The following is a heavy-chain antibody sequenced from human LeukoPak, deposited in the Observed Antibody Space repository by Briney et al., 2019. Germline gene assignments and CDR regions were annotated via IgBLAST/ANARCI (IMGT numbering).Heavy chain of an antibody. CDR1: GFTFSNAW. CDR3: TTDYGGNSGGAFDI. J-gene: IGHJ3*02. Sequence: PGGSLRLSCAASGFTFSNAWMSWVRQAPGKGLEWVGRIKNKTDGGTTDYAAPVKGRFTISRDDSKNTLYLQMNSLKTEDTAVYYCTTDYGGNSGGAFDIWGQGTMVTVSS. D-gene: IGHD4-23*01. V-gene: IGHV3-15*01. CDR2: IKNKTDGGTT.